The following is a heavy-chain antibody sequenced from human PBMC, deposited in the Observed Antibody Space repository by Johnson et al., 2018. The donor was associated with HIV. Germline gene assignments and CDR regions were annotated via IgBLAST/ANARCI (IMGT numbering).Heavy chain of an antibody. CDR1: GFTFSSYT. Sequence: QVQLVESGGGLVQPGRSLRLSCAASGFTFSSYTMHWVRQAPGKGLEWVASISNDGSEKYYVDSVKGRFTISRDNAKNSLYLQMNSLRAEDTAVYYCASDPVPAAIRAFDIWGQGTMVTVSS. CDR3: ASDPVPAAIRAFDI. D-gene: IGHD2-2*01. CDR2: ISNDGSEK. J-gene: IGHJ3*02. V-gene: IGHV3-30*03.